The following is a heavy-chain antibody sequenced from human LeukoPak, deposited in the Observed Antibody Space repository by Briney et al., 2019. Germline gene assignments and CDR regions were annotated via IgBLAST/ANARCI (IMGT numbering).Heavy chain of an antibody. Sequence: PSETLSLTCTVSGGSISSYYWSWIRQPPGKGLEWIGEMNHSGSTNYNPSLKSRVTISVDTSKNQFSLKLSSVTAADTAVYYCATYSSSSLGFDYWGQGTLVTVSS. D-gene: IGHD6-6*01. V-gene: IGHV4-34*01. CDR1: GGSISSYY. CDR2: MNHSGST. J-gene: IGHJ4*02. CDR3: ATYSSSSLGFDY.